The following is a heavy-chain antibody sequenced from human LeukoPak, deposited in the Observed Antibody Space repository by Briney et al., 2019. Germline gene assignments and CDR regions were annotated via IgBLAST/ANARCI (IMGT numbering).Heavy chain of an antibody. D-gene: IGHD6-19*01. CDR2: ISSSSSYI. J-gene: IGHJ4*02. CDR1: GFTFSSYS. V-gene: IGHV3-21*01. Sequence: AGGSLRLSCAASGFTFSSYSMNWVRQAPGKGLEWVSSISSSSSYIYYADSVKGRFTISRDNAKNSLYLQMNSLRAEDTAVYYCASRIAVAGTQCDYWGQGTLVTVSS. CDR3: ASRIAVAGTQCDY.